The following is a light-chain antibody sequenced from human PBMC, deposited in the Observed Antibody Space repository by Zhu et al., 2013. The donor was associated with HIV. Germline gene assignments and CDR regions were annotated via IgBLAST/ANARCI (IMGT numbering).Light chain of an antibody. CDR2: DND. J-gene: IGLJ2*01. V-gene: IGLV1-51*01. CDR3: GTWDSSLSAVL. CDR1: SSNIGAGYD. Sequence: QSVLTQPPSVSGAPGQRVTFSCTGSSSNIGAGYDVHWYQHLPGTAPKLLIYDNDRRPSGIPDRFSGSKSGTSATLGITGLQTGDEADYYCGTWDSSLSAVLFGGGTKLTVL.